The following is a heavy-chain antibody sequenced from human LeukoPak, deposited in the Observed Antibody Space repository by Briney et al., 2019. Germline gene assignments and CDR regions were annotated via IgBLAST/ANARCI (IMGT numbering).Heavy chain of an antibody. CDR3: ASVNGDYGDYYGMDV. D-gene: IGHD4-17*01. CDR2: IIPIFGTA. V-gene: IGHV1-69*05. CDR1: GGTFSSYA. J-gene: IGHJ6*02. Sequence: ASVKVSCKASGGTFSSYAISWVRQAPGQGLEWMGGIIPIFGTANYAQKFQGRVTITTDESTSTAYMELSSLRSDDTAVYYCASVNGDYGDYYGMDVWGQGTTVTVSS.